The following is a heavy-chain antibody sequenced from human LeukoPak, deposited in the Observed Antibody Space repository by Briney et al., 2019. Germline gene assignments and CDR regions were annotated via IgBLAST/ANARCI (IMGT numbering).Heavy chain of an antibody. CDR2: IIPIFGTA. J-gene: IGHJ4*02. CDR1: GGTFSSYA. D-gene: IGHD6-13*01. V-gene: IGHV1-69*13. CDR3: AREGGAAAGTGYLDY. Sequence: ASVKVSCKASGGTFSSYAISWVRQAPGQGLEWMGGIIPIFGTANYAQKFQGRVTITADESTSTAYMELSSLRSEDTAVYYCAREGGAAAGTGYLDYWGQGTLVTVSS.